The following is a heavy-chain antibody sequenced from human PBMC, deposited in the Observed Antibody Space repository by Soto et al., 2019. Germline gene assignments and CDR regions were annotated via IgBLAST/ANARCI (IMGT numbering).Heavy chain of an antibody. Sequence: PSETLSLTCAVSGGSISSGGYSWSWIRQPPGKGLEWIGYIYHSGSTYYNPSLKSRVTISVDRSKNQFSLKLSSVTAADTAVCYCVLMRGGYDRRVYAYCGQGSLVPGSS. V-gene: IGHV4-30-2*01. CDR3: VLMRGGYDRRVYAY. CDR1: GGSISSGGYS. J-gene: IGHJ1*01. D-gene: IGHD5-12*01. CDR2: IYHSGST.